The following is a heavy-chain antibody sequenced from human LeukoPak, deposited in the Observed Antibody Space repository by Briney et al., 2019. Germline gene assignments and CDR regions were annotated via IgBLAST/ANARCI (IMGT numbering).Heavy chain of an antibody. CDR1: GGSFSGYY. Sequence: PSETLSLTCAVYGGSFSGYYWSWFRQPPGKGLEWIGEINHSGSTNYNPSLKSRVTISVDTSKNQFSLKLSSVTAADTAVYYCARGRATGGYGMDVWGQGTTVTVSS. D-gene: IGHD1-14*01. CDR3: ARGRATGGYGMDV. J-gene: IGHJ6*02. CDR2: INHSGST. V-gene: IGHV4-34*01.